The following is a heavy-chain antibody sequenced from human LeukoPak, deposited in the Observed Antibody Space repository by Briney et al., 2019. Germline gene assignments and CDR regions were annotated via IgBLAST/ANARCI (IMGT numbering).Heavy chain of an antibody. J-gene: IGHJ4*02. V-gene: IGHV3-33*01. D-gene: IGHD4-17*01. CDR2: IWYDGSNK. CDR1: GFTFSSYG. CDR3: ASSNGDYYFDY. Sequence: GGSLRLSCAASGFTFSSYGMHWVRQAPGKGLEWVAVIWYDGSNKYYADSVKGQFTISGDNSKNTLYLQMNSLRAEDTAVYYCASSNGDYYFDYWGQGTLVTVSS.